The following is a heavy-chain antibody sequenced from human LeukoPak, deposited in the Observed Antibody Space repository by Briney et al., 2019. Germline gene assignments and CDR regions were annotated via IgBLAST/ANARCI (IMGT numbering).Heavy chain of an antibody. CDR3: AKDLGWIAVAGYPYFDY. V-gene: IGHV1-69*13. J-gene: IGHJ4*02. CDR2: IIPIFGTA. CDR1: GGTFSSYA. D-gene: IGHD6-19*01. Sequence: ASVKVSCKASGGTFSSYAISWVRQAPGQGLEWMGGIIPIFGTANYAQKFQGRATITADESTSTAYMELSSLRSEDTAVYYCAKDLGWIAVAGYPYFDYWGQGTLVTVSS.